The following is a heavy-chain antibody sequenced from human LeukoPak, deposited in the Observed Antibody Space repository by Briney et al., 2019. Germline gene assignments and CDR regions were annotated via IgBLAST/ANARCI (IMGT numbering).Heavy chain of an antibody. CDR1: GFTFSSYA. CDR3: ARDGVATIEIGYYFDY. V-gene: IGHV3-30-3*01. CDR2: ISYDGSNK. J-gene: IGHJ4*02. D-gene: IGHD5-12*01. Sequence: PGGSLRLSCAASGFTFSSYAMHWVRQAPGKGLEWVAVISYDGSNKYYADSVKGRFTISRDNSKNTLYLQMNSLRAEDTAVYYCARDGVATIEIGYYFDYWGQGTLVTVSS.